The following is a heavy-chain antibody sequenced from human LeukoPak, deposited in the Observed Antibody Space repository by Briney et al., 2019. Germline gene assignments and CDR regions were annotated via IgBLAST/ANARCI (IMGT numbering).Heavy chain of an antibody. J-gene: IGHJ3*02. CDR3: AREFGQPKDAFDI. V-gene: IGHV1-46*01. Sequence: AAVKVSCKASGYTFTIYYMHWVRPPPGQGLEWMGIINHSGGSTSYAQKFQGKGTITRATATSTVYMELSSLRSEDTAVYYCAREFGQPKDAFDIWGEGTMVTVSS. CDR1: GYTFTIYY. CDR2: INHSGGST. D-gene: IGHD3-10*01.